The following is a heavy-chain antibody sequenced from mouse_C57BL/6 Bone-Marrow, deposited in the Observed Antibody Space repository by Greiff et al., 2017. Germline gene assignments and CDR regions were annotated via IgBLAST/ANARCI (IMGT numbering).Heavy chain of an antibody. CDR2: ISSGGSYT. V-gene: IGHV5-6*02. Sequence: EVMLVESGGDLVKPGGSLKLSCAASGFTFSSYGMSWVRQTPDKRLEWVATISSGGSYTYYPDSVKGRFTISRDNAKNTLYLQMSSLKSEDTAMYYCTRGELVFDYWGQGTTLTVSS. D-gene: IGHD4-1*01. CDR1: GFTFSSYG. CDR3: TRGELVFDY. J-gene: IGHJ2*01.